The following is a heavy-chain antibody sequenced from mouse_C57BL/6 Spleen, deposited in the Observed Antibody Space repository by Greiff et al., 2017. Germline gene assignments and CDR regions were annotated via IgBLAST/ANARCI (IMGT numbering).Heavy chain of an antibody. CDR1: GFTFSSYA. CDR2: ISSGGDYI. CDR3: TRGLGVADWYFDV. J-gene: IGHJ1*03. V-gene: IGHV5-9-1*02. Sequence: EVQLVESWEGLVKPGGSLKLSCAASGFTFSSYAMSWVRQTPEKRLEWVAYISSGGDYIYYADTVKGRFTISRDNARNTLYLQMSSLKSEDTAMYYCTRGLGVADWYFDVWGTGTTVTVSS. D-gene: IGHD1-1*02.